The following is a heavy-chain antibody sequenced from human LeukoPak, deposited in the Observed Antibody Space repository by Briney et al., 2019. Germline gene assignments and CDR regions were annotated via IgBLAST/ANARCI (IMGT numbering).Heavy chain of an antibody. CDR1: GGPISRYY. J-gene: IGHJ6*02. CDR2: IYTSGST. CDR3: ARESVVAGTWTLNYYYYGMDV. V-gene: IGHV4-4*07. D-gene: IGHD6-19*01. Sequence: SETLSLTCTVSGGPISRYYWSWIRQPAGKGLEWIGRIYTSGSTNYNPSLKSRVTMSVDTSKNQFSLKLSSVTAADTAVYYCARESVVAGTWTLNYYYYGMDVWGQGTTVTVSS.